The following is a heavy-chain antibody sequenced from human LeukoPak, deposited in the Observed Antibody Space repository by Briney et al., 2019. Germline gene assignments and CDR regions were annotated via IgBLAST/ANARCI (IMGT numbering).Heavy chain of an antibody. V-gene: IGHV3-48*01. J-gene: IGHJ4*02. CDR3: ASCYPGYCSSTSCYRGGYFDY. CDR2: ISSSSSTI. Sequence: PGGSLRLSCAASGFTFSSYSMNWVRQAPGKGLEGVSYISSSSSTIYYADSVKGRFTISRDNAKNSLYLQMNRLRAEDTAVYYCASCYPGYCSSTSCYRGGYFDYWGQGTLVTVSS. D-gene: IGHD2-2*02. CDR1: GFTFSSYS.